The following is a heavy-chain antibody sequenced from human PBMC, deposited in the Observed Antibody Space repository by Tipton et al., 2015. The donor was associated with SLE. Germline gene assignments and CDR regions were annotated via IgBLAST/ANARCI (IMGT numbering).Heavy chain of an antibody. CDR2: IYTSGAT. CDR3: ARVWLNNAFDI. J-gene: IGHJ3*02. Sequence: TLSLTCGVSGHSISSAHYWGWIRQPAGKGLEWIGRIYTSGATDDNPSLKSRVTMSVDMSKNQIFLKMTSVTAADSAVYFCARVWLNNAFDIWGQGTRVTVSS. D-gene: IGHD2/OR15-2a*01. CDR1: GHSISSAHY. V-gene: IGHV4-4*07.